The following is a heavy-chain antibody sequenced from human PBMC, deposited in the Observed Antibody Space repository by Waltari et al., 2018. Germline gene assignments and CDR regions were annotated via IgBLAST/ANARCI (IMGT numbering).Heavy chain of an antibody. CDR1: CGSFSSYA. CDR3: SRGPQAAGNQLDP. CDR2: ILPILNIT. Sequence: QVPLVQSGAAVKKPESSVKVSCQFSCGSFSSYAINWVRQAPGQGLEWMGRILPILNITQYSQKFQGRVTLTADTSTRVAYMELNSLTSEDTAVYFCSRGPQAAGNQLDPWGQGTLVTVSS. J-gene: IGHJ5*02. V-gene: IGHV1-69*04.